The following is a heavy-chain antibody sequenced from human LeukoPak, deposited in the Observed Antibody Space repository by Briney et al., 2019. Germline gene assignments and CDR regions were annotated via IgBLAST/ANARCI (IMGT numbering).Heavy chain of an antibody. Sequence: AGGSLRLSCAASGFTFGRYSMNWVRQAPGKGLQWVSSISKNSGYMYYIDSVKGRFTISRDNAKNSMYLQMNSVRADDTAVYYCARSSMVDANDAFDIWGQGTMVTVSS. CDR2: ISKNSGYM. D-gene: IGHD2-15*01. J-gene: IGHJ3*02. CDR1: GFTFGRYS. CDR3: ARSSMVDANDAFDI. V-gene: IGHV3-21*01.